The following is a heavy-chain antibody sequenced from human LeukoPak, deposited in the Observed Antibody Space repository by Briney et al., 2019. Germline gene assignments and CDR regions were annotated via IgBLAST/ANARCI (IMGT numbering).Heavy chain of an antibody. D-gene: IGHD2-8*02. CDR1: GFTFRNYG. V-gene: IGHV3-48*04. CDR2: ISSSSSTI. CDR3: ARDQLYSATGPFDY. Sequence: GGSLRLSCAASGFTFRNYGMNWVRQAPGKGLEWISYISSSSSTIFYADSVRGRFTMSRDNAKNSLYLQVNSLRAEDTAVYYCARDQLYSATGPFDYWGQGTLVTVS. J-gene: IGHJ4*02.